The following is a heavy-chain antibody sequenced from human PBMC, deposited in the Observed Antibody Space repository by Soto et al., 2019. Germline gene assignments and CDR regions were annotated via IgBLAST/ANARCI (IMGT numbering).Heavy chain of an antibody. Sequence: GESLTLSCAASGFTLSGYSRGFVGQDPREGLEWVSYIVVGGCPIYYEASVKGRFTISRDNALNSVYLQMKSLREEDTAVYYCARGCRCNSVDFWGQGTLVTVSS. CDR2: IVVGGCPI. CDR1: GFTLSGYS. D-gene: IGHD2-21*01. J-gene: IGHJ4*02. CDR3: ARGCRCNSVDF. V-gene: IGHV3-48*02.